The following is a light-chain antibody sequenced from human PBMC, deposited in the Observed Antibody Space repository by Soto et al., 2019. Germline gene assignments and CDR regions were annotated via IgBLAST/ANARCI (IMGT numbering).Light chain of an antibody. Sequence: EIVLTQSPGTLSLSPGERATLSCRASQSVSSSYLAWYQQKPGQAPRLLIYGASSRATGVPDRFSGSGSGTDFTLTISRLEPEDFAVYYCQQCGSVPLTFGQGTKVDIK. V-gene: IGKV3-20*01. J-gene: IGKJ1*01. CDR3: QQCGSVPLT. CDR1: QSVSSSY. CDR2: GAS.